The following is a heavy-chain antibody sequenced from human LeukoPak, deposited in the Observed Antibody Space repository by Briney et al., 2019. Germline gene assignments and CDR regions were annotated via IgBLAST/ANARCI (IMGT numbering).Heavy chain of an antibody. CDR3: ARLLSGYSFDY. D-gene: IGHD3-3*01. CDR1: GFTFSSYE. J-gene: IGHJ4*02. CDR2: ISGSGSTM. Sequence: PGGSLRLSCAASGFTFSSYEMNWVRQAPGKGLEWVSYISGSGSTMHYADSVKGRFTISRGNTKNSLYLQMNSLRAEDTAVYHCARLLSGYSFDYWGQGTLVTVSS. V-gene: IGHV3-48*03.